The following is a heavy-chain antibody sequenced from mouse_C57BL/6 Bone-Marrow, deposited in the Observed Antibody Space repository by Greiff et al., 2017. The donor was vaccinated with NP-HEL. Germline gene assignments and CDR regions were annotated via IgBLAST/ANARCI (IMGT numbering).Heavy chain of an antibody. D-gene: IGHD1-1*01. CDR1: GFTFSDAW. J-gene: IGHJ1*03. CDR3: TRDNAYYYGSSYWYFDV. Sequence: EVHLVESGGGLVQPGGSMKLSCAASGFTFSDAWMDWVRQSPEKGLEWVAEIRNKANNHATYYAESVKGRFTISRDDSKSSVYLQMNSVRAEDTGIYYCTRDNAYYYGSSYWYFDVWGTGTTVTVSS. V-gene: IGHV6-6*01. CDR2: IRNKANNHAT.